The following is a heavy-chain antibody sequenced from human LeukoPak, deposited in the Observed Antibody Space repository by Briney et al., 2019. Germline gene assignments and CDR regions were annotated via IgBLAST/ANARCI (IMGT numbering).Heavy chain of an antibody. CDR3: ARGQLTGDDELFDY. V-gene: IGHV4-39*07. D-gene: IGHD7-27*01. CDR1: GGSISSSSYY. J-gene: IGHJ4*02. Sequence: PSETLSLTCTVSGGSISSSSYYWGWIRQPPGKGLEWIGSIYYSGSTYYNPSLKSRVTISVDTSKSQFSLKLTSVTAADTAVYYCARGQLTGDDELFDYWGQGTLVTVSS. CDR2: IYYSGST.